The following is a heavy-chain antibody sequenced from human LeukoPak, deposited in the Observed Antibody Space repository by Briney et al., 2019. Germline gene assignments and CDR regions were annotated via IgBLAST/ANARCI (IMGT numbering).Heavy chain of an antibody. CDR1: GYTFTNSY. Sequence: ASVKVSCKASGYTFTNSYIQWVRQAPGQGLEWMGWIDPNSGGTKYAQRFQGRVTMTRDTSISTAYMELSRLRSDDTAVLYCARSIMPASTWAYWGQGTLVIVSS. CDR3: ARSIMPASTWAY. V-gene: IGHV1-2*02. CDR2: IDPNSGGT. D-gene: IGHD2-2*01. J-gene: IGHJ4*02.